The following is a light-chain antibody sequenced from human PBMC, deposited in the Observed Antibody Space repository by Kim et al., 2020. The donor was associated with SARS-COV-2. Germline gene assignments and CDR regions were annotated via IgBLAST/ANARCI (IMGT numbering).Light chain of an antibody. CDR1: QSVLYSSNNKNY. CDR2: WAS. V-gene: IGKV4-1*01. Sequence: RATINCESSQSVLYSSNNKNYLAWYQQKPGQPPMLLIYWASTRESGVPDRFSGSGSGTDFTLTISSLQAEDVAVYYCQQYYSTPYTFGQGTKLEI. J-gene: IGKJ2*01. CDR3: QQYYSTPYT.